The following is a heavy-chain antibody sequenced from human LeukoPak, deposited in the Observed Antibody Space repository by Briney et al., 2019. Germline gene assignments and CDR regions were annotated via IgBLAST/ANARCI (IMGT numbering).Heavy chain of an antibody. Sequence: GGSLRLSCAASGFTVSSNDMSWVRQAPGKGLEYVSAITSNGGSTYYANSVKGRFTISRDNSKNTLYLQMGSLRAEDMAVYYCARDLLTYSSGPYIGYWGQGTLVTVSS. CDR2: ITSNGGST. J-gene: IGHJ4*02. CDR1: GFTVSSND. CDR3: ARDLLTYSSGPYIGY. V-gene: IGHV3-64*01. D-gene: IGHD2-21*01.